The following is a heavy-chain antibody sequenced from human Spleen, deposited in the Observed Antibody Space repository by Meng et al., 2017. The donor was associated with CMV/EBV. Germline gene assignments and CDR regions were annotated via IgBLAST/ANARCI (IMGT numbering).Heavy chain of an antibody. J-gene: IGHJ5*02. D-gene: IGHD3-22*01. V-gene: IGHV6-1*01. CDR3: ARREYYDSRINWFDP. CDR2: TYYRSKWYN. Sequence: QAQVHLSGPRLVKPLHTLYLPCAIAGDSVSSNSADWNWIRQSPSRGLEWLGRTYYRSKWYNDYAVSVKSRITINPDTSKNQFSLQLNSVTPEDTAVYYCARREYYDSRINWFDPWGQGTLVTVSS. CDR1: GDSVSSNSAD.